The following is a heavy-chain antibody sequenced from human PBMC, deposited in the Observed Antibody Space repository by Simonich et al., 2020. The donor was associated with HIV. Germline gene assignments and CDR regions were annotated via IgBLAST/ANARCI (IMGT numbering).Heavy chain of an antibody. J-gene: IGHJ4*02. CDR3: ARGFYQRLYYFDY. Sequence: QVQLQQWGAGLLKPSETLSLTCAVYGGSFSGYYWSWIRQPPGKGLGWIGEINHSGSTNYHPSLKSQVTISVDTSKNQFSLKLSSVTAADTAVYYCARGFYQRLYYFDYWGQGTLVTVSS. V-gene: IGHV4-34*01. D-gene: IGHD2-2*01. CDR1: GGSFSGYY. CDR2: INHSGST.